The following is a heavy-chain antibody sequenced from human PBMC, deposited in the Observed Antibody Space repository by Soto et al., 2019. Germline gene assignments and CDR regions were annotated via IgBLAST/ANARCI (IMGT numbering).Heavy chain of an antibody. CDR2: INAGNGNT. CDR3: ARLGLSGSYYFEREDY. D-gene: IGHD1-26*01. V-gene: IGHV1-3*01. J-gene: IGHJ4*02. Sequence: ASVKVSCKASGYTFTSYAMHWVRQAPGQRLEWMGWINAGNGNTKYSQKFQGGVTITRDTSASTAYMELSSLRSEDTAVYYCARLGLSGSYYFEREDYWGQGTLVTVSS. CDR1: GYTFTSYA.